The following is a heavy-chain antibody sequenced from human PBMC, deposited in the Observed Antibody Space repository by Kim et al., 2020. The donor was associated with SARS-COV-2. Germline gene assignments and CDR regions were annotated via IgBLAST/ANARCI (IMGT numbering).Heavy chain of an antibody. Sequence: GGSLRLSCAASGFTFSSYGMHWVRQAPGKGREWVAVIWYDGSNKYYADSVKGRFTISRDNSKNTLYLQMNSLRAEDTAVYYCARELWFGESSGGDAFDIWGQTTMVTVSS. CDR1: GFTFSSYG. CDR2: IWYDGSNK. CDR3: ARELWFGESSGGDAFDI. J-gene: IGHJ3*02. V-gene: IGHV3-33*01. D-gene: IGHD3-10*01.